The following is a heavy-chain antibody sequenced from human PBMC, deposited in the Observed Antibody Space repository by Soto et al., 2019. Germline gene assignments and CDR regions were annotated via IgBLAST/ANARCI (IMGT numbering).Heavy chain of an antibody. CDR1: GFTFSNAW. J-gene: IGHJ4*02. Sequence: GGSLRLSCAASGFTFSNAWMSWVRQAPGKGLEWVGRIKSKTDGGTTDYAAPVKGRFTISRDDSKNTLYLQMNSLKTEDTAVYYCTTGVLYCNIVLMVYAGPGSCDYWGQGTLVTVSS. CDR3: TTGVLYCNIVLMVYAGPGSCDY. V-gene: IGHV3-15*01. CDR2: IKSKTDGGTT. D-gene: IGHD2-8*01.